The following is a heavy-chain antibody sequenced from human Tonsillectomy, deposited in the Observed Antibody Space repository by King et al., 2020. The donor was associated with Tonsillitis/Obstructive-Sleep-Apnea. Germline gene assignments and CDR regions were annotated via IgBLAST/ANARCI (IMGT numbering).Heavy chain of an antibody. CDR1: GFTFSRYG. CDR3: ARVVTGAFDI. V-gene: IGHV3-33*01. J-gene: IGHJ3*02. CDR2: IWYDGSNK. Sequence: QLVQSGGGVVQPGRSLRLFCAVSGFTFSRYGMHWVRQAPGKGLEVVAGIWYDGSNKYYADSVKGRFTISRDNSKNTLYLQMNSLRAEDTAVYYCARVVTGAFDIWGQGTMVTVSS. D-gene: IGHD4-23*01.